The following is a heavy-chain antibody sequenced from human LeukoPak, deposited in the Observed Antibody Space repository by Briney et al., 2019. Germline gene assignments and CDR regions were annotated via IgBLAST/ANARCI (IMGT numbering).Heavy chain of an antibody. CDR1: GGSISSSNW. J-gene: IGHJ4*02. Sequence: SGTLSLTCAVSGGSISSSNWWSWVRQPPGKGLEWIGEIYHSGSTNYNPSLKSRVTISVDKSKNQFSLKLSSVTAADTAVYYCARVGTYGSGSYLSWLDYWGQGTLVTVSS. CDR2: IYHSGST. D-gene: IGHD3-10*01. V-gene: IGHV4-4*02. CDR3: ARVGTYGSGSYLSWLDY.